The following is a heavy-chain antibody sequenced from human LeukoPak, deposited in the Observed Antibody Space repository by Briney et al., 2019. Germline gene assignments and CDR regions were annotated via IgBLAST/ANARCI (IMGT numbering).Heavy chain of an antibody. CDR2: IYYSGST. CDR1: GGSISSYY. J-gene: IGHJ4*02. V-gene: IGHV4-59*08. D-gene: IGHD6-13*01. CDR3: ARQLAAAGPYYFDY. Sequence: SETLSLTCTVSGGSISSYYWSWIRQPPGKGLEWIGYIYYSGSTNYNPSLKSRVTISVDTSKNQFSLKLCSVTAADTAVYYCARQLAAAGPYYFDYWGQGTLVTVSS.